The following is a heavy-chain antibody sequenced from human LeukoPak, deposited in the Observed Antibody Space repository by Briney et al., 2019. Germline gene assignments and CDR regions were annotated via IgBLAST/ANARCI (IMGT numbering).Heavy chain of an antibody. V-gene: IGHV4-59*01. CDR3: ARVGRHRLRGNWFDP. D-gene: IGHD4-17*01. J-gene: IGHJ5*02. CDR2: IYYSGSS. CDR1: GGSISSYY. Sequence: SETLSLTCTVSGGSISSYYWSWIRQPPGKGLEWIGYIYYSGSSNYNPSLKSRVTISVDTSKNQLSLKLSSVTAADTAVYYCARVGRHRLRGNWFDPWGQGTLVTVSS.